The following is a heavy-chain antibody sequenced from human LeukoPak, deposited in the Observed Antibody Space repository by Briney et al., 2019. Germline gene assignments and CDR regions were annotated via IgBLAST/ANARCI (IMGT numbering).Heavy chain of an antibody. V-gene: IGHV4-34*01. CDR1: GGSFSGYY. D-gene: IGHD3-10*01. CDR3: ARGPENYYGSGSYYSPYYFDY. J-gene: IGHJ4*02. CDR2: INHSGST. Sequence: PSETLSLTCAVYGGSFSGYYWSWLRQPPGKGLEWIGEINHSGSTNYNPSLKSRVTISVDTSKNQFSLKLSSVTAADTAVYYCARGPENYYGSGSYYSPYYFDYWGQGTLVTVSS.